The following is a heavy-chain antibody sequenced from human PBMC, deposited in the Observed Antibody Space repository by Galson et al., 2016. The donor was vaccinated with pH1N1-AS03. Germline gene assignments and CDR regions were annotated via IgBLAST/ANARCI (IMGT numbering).Heavy chain of an antibody. Sequence: CAISGDSVSSESAHWNWIRQTPSRGLEWLGRTYYRSKWFHEYAVSVKGRITITPDTSKNVFSLHLQSVTPGDAAVYYCALNSNWYFDVWGRGSLVIVSS. CDR3: ALNSNWYFDV. CDR2: TYYRSKWFH. CDR1: GDSVSSESAH. D-gene: IGHD4-11*01. J-gene: IGHJ2*01. V-gene: IGHV6-1*01.